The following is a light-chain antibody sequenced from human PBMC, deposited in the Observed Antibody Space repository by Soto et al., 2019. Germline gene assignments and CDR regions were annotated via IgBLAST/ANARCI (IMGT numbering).Light chain of an antibody. Sequence: DIQMTQSPSTLSASVGDRVTITCRASQSISSWLAWYQQKPGKAPKLLIYQASNLESGVPSRFSGSGSGTEFTLTISSLQPDDFAAYHCQQYNTSRTFGQGTKVET. V-gene: IGKV1-5*03. CDR1: QSISSW. CDR2: QAS. J-gene: IGKJ1*01. CDR3: QQYNTSRT.